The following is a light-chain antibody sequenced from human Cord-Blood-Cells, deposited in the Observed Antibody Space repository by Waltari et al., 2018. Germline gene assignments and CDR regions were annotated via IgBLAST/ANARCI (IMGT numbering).Light chain of an antibody. Sequence: EIVLTQSPATLSLSPEERATLPCRASQSVSSYLAWYQQKPGQAPRPLIYHASNRATGIPARFSGSGSGTDFTLTISSLEPEDFAVYYCQQRSNWPPITFGQGTRLEIK. CDR3: QQRSNWPPIT. CDR1: QSVSSY. J-gene: IGKJ5*01. V-gene: IGKV3-11*01. CDR2: HAS.